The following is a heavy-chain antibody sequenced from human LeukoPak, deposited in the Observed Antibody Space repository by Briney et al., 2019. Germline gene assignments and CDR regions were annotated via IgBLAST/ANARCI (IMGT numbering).Heavy chain of an antibody. CDR1: GYTFTSYG. CDR2: ISAYNGNT. V-gene: IGHV1-18*04. J-gene: IGHJ5*02. D-gene: IGHD3-10*01. CDR3: ARDLAYGPNWFDP. Sequence: GTSVKVSCKASGYTFTSYGISWVRQAPGQGLEWMGWISAYNGNTNYAQRLQGRVTMTTDTSTSTAYMELRSLRSDDTAVYYCARDLAYGPNWFDPWGQGTLVTVSS.